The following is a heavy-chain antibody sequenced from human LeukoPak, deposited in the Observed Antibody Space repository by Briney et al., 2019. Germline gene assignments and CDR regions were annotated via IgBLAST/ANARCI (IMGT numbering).Heavy chain of an antibody. CDR2: IKQDGSAK. J-gene: IGHJ4*02. V-gene: IGHV3-7*01. Sequence: PGGSLRLSCAASGFTFSSYWVSWVRQAPGKGLEWVANIKQDGSAKYYVDSVKGRFTISRDNAKNSLYLQMNSLRADDTAVYYCAKDLPAAYFDYWGQGTLVTVSS. D-gene: IGHD2-2*01. CDR3: AKDLPAAYFDY. CDR1: GFTFSSYW.